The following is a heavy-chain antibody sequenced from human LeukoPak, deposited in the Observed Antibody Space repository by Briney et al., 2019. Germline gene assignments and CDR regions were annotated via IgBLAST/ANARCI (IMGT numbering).Heavy chain of an antibody. V-gene: IGHV3-23*01. D-gene: IGHD3-16*02. J-gene: IGHJ1*01. CDR3: ARDEGAFGGIIVPRD. Sequence: PGGSLRLSCAASGFTFSSYAMSCVRQAPGKGVEWVSAISGSGGSTYYADSVKGRFTISRDKSKNTLYLKMNSLRAEDTALYFCARDEGAFGGIIVPRDWGQGTLVTVSS. CDR2: ISGSGGST. CDR1: GFTFSSYA.